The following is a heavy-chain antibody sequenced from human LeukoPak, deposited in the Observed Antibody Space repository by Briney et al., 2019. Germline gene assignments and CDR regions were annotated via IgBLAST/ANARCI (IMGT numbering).Heavy chain of an antibody. CDR3: ARSSGITMVRGVTFDY. Sequence: PSETLSLTCTVSGGSISSSSYYWGWIRQPPGKGLEWIGSIYYSGSTYYNPSLKSRVTISVDTSKNQFSLKLSSVTAADTAVYYCARSSGITMVRGVTFDYWGQGTLVTVSS. J-gene: IGHJ4*02. D-gene: IGHD3-10*01. V-gene: IGHV4-39*07. CDR2: IYYSGST. CDR1: GGSISSSSYY.